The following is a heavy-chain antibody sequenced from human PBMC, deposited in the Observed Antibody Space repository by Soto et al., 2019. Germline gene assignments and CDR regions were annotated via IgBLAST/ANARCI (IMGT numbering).Heavy chain of an antibody. CDR3: ARGDRTVTIFGVVIIGFYYYGMDV. CDR2: INHSGST. CDR1: GGSFSGYY. J-gene: IGHJ6*02. Sequence: LSLTCAVYGGSFSGYYWSWIRQPPGKGLEWIGEINHSGSTNYNPSLKSRVTISVDTSKNQFSLKLSSVTAADTAVYYCARGDRTVTIFGVVIIGFYYYGMDVWGQGTTVTVSS. V-gene: IGHV4-34*01. D-gene: IGHD3-3*01.